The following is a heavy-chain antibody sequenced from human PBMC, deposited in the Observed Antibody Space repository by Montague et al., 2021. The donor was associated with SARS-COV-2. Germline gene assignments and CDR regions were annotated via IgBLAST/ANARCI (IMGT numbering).Heavy chain of an antibody. CDR2: IYYTGET. Sequence: SETLSLTCSFSGGSIRSYYWSWIRLPPGKALEWLGYIYYTGETTHNPSLTSRVTISVDTSRSQFSLRLTSVTAADTAVYFCARFWRGDVDKWGQGTLVTVSS. V-gene: IGHV4-59*01. CDR3: ARFWRGDVDK. J-gene: IGHJ4*02. D-gene: IGHD3-3*01. CDR1: GGSIRSYY.